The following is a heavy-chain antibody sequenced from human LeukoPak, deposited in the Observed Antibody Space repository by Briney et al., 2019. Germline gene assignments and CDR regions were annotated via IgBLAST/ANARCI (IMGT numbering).Heavy chain of an antibody. J-gene: IGHJ4*02. CDR1: GFTFDDYA. V-gene: IGHV3-9*01. CDR3: AKDYGTDCSSTSCYIDY. Sequence: PGGSLRLSCAASGFTFDDYAMHWVRQAPGKGLEWVSGISWNSGSIGYADSVKGRFTISRDNAKNPLYLQMNSLRAEDTALYYCAKDYGTDCSSTSCYIDYWGQGTLVTVSS. D-gene: IGHD2-2*02. CDR2: ISWNSGSI.